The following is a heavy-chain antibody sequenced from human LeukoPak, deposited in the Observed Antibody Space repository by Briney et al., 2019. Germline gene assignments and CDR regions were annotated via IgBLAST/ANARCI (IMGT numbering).Heavy chain of an antibody. CDR3: ARRVAVARRDAFDI. CDR1: GYTFTSYG. Sequence: ASVKVSCKASGYTFTSYGIRWVRQAPGQGLEWMGWISSYNGNTNYAQKLQRRVTMSTDTSTGTAYMELRSLRSDDTAVYYCARRVAVARRDAFDIWGQGTMVTVSS. J-gene: IGHJ3*02. D-gene: IGHD6-19*01. CDR2: ISSYNGNT. V-gene: IGHV1-18*01.